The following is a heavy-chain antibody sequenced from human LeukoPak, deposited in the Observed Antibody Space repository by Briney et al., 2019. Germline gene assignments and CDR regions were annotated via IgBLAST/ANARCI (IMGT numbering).Heavy chain of an antibody. Sequence: GESLKISCKVSGYGLTNFWINWVRQMPGKGLEWMGRIDPSDSYSNYNPSFQGHVSLSADESTTTAYLQWSSLKASDTAIYYCVTDYGDYFDYWGQGTLVIVSS. CDR3: VTDYGDYFDY. CDR2: IDPSDSYS. CDR1: GYGLTNFW. J-gene: IGHJ4*02. D-gene: IGHD4-17*01. V-gene: IGHV5-10-1*01.